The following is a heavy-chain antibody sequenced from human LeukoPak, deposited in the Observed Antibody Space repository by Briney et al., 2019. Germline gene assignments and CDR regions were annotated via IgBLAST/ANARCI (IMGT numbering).Heavy chain of an antibody. CDR2: ISYDGSKK. CDR1: GFTFSSYA. CDR3: ARGWDYSKPRD. D-gene: IGHD4-11*01. Sequence: GGSLRLSCAASGFTFSSYAMHWVRQAPGKGLEWVAIISYDGSKKDYSDSVKGRFSISRDNSQNTVYLQVNSLRPEDTAVYYCARGWDYSKPRDWGQGTLVTVSS. J-gene: IGHJ4*02. V-gene: IGHV3-30*03.